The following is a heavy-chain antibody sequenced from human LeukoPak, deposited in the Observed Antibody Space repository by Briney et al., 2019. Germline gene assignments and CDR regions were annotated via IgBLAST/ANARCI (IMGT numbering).Heavy chain of an antibody. CDR1: GYTFTSYG. CDR3: ARDFGYYYGSGSYRH. J-gene: IGHJ4*02. Sequence: ASVKVSCKAYGYTFTSYGISWVRQAPGQGLEWMGWISAYNGNTNYAQNLQGRVTMTTDTSTSTAYMELRSLRSDDTAVYYCARDFGYYYGSGSYRHWGQGTLVTVSS. CDR2: ISAYNGNT. D-gene: IGHD3-10*01. V-gene: IGHV1-18*01.